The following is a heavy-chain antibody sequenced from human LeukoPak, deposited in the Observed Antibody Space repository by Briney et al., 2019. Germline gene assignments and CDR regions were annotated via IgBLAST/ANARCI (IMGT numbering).Heavy chain of an antibody. J-gene: IGHJ3*02. V-gene: IGHV3-74*01. Sequence: QTGGSLRLSCAASGFTFSTYWMHWVRQAPGKGLVWVSRINSEETVANYADSVRGRFTISRDNAKNTLYLQMNRLGAEDTAVYYCARESTVGPIQTDALDIWGQGTMVTVSS. CDR3: ARESTVGPIQTDALDI. CDR1: GFTFSTYW. D-gene: IGHD1-26*01. CDR2: INSEETVA.